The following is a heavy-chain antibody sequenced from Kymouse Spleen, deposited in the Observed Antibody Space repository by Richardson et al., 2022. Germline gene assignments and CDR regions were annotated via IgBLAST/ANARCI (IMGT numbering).Heavy chain of an antibody. CDR2: IWYDGSNK. Sequence: QVQLVESGGGVVQPGRSLRLSCAASGFTFSSYGMHWVRQAPGKGLEWVAVIWYDGSNKYYADSVKGRFTISRDNSKNTLYLQMNSLRAEDTAVYYCARGTYYYGSGSYYNFDYWGQGTLVTVSS. D-gene: IGHD3-10*01. V-gene: IGHV3-33*01. CDR1: GFTFSSYG. J-gene: IGHJ4*02. CDR3: ARGTYYYGSGSYYNFDY.